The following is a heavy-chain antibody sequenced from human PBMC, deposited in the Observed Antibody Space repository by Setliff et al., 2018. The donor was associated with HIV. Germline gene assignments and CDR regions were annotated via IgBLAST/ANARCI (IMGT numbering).Heavy chain of an antibody. J-gene: IGHJ6*03. Sequence: ASVKVSCKASGYTFTSSGITWVRQAPGQGLEWMGWIGTYNGDTNYAQKFQGRVTMTTDTSTSTAYMELRSLISDDTAVYYCVREGLWFGDRGYYMDVWGTGTAVTVSS. CDR3: VREGLWFGDRGYYMDV. D-gene: IGHD3-10*01. CDR2: IGTYNGDT. CDR1: GYTFTSSG. V-gene: IGHV1-18*01.